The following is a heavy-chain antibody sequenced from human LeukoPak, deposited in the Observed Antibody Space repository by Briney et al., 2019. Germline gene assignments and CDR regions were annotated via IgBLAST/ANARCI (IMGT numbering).Heavy chain of an antibody. V-gene: IGHV3-74*01. Sequence: GGSLRLSCAASGFTFSSYWMHWVRQAPGKGLVWVSRINSDGSSASYADSVKGRFTISRDNAKNTLYLQTNSLRAEDTAVYYCARDFLGSSSGDWGQGTLVTVSS. J-gene: IGHJ4*02. CDR2: INSDGSSA. D-gene: IGHD6-6*01. CDR3: ARDFLGSSSGD. CDR1: GFTFSSYW.